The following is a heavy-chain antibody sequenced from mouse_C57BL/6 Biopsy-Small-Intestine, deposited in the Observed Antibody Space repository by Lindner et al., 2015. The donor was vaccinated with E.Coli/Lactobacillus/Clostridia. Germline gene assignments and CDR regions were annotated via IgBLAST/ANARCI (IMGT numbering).Heavy chain of an antibody. CDR3: ARESTSGSYPFDY. J-gene: IGHJ2*01. Sequence: SVKVSCKASGYTFATYNINWVRQAPGQGLEWMGWISAYNDDTKYAHNLQGRVTMTRDTSTSTAFLDLRSLIPDDTAVYYCARESTSGSYPFDYWGQGTLITVSS. CDR1: GYTFATYN. D-gene: IGHD1-1*02. V-gene: IGHV1-4*01. CDR2: ISAYNDDT.